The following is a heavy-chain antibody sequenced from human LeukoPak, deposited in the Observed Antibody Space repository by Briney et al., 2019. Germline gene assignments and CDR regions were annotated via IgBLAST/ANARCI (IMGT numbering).Heavy chain of an antibody. D-gene: IGHD5-18*01. CDR3: ARGSSTAMVPGCFDP. CDR1: GYTFTSYG. J-gene: IGHJ5*02. V-gene: IGHV1-18*01. CDR2: ISAYNGNA. Sequence: ASVKVSCKASGYTFTSYGISWVRQAPGQGLEWMGWISAYNGNANYAQKLQGRVTMTTDTSTSTAYMKLRSLRSDDTAVYYCARGSSTAMVPGCFDPWGQGTLVTVSS.